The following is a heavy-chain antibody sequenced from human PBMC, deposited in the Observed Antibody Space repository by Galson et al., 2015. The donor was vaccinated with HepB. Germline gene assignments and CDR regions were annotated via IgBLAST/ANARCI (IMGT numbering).Heavy chain of an antibody. J-gene: IGHJ6*03. CDR2: ISAYNGHT. V-gene: IGHV1-18*04. CDR3: ARGPPHYDLWGPYYMDV. Sequence: SVKVSCKASGYTFTSYGISWVRQAPGQGLEWMGWISAYNGHTNYAQKLQDRVTMTTDTSTTTAYMELRSLRSDDTGVYYCARGPPHYDLWGPYYMDVWGKGTTVTVSS. D-gene: IGHD3-3*01. CDR1: GYTFTSYG.